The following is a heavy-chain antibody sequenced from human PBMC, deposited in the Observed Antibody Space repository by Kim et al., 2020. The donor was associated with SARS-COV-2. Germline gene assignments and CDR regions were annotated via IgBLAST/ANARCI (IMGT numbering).Heavy chain of an antibody. CDR3: ARVHSGRADGVQGFQH. Sequence: ASVKVSCKASGYSFTTYAMNWVRQAPGQGLEWMGWINTNTGNPIYAQGFTGRFVFSLDTSVNTTYLQISSLKAEDSAVYYCARVHSGRADGVQGFQHWGQGTLVTVSS. CDR1: GYSFTTYA. CDR2: INTNTGNP. D-gene: IGHD1-26*01. J-gene: IGHJ1*01. V-gene: IGHV7-4-1*02.